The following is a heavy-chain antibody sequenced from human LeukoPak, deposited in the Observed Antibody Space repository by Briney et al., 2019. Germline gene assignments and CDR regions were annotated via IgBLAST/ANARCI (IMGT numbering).Heavy chain of an antibody. V-gene: IGHV4-39*01. Sequence: SETLSLTCTVSGVAISSTSYYWGWIRQPPGRGLEWIGSIYYSGSTYYNPSLKSRVTISVDTSKNQFSLNLTSVTAADTAVYYCARHPRGGSCDPWGQGTLVTVSS. D-gene: IGHD1-26*01. J-gene: IGHJ5*02. CDR1: GVAISSTSYY. CDR3: ARHPRGGSCDP. CDR2: IYYSGST.